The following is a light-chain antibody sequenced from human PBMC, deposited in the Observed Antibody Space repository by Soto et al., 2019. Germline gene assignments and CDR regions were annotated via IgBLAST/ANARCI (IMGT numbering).Light chain of an antibody. J-gene: IGKJ2*01. CDR1: QSVSSTY. Sequence: EVVLTQSPGTLSLSPGERATLSCRASQSVSSTYLAWYQQKPGQSPRLLIYSTSSRATGIPDRFSGSGSGTDLTLTISRLEPEDLAVYYCQQYGRSPNTFGQGTKLEI. CDR2: STS. CDR3: QQYGRSPNT. V-gene: IGKV3-20*01.